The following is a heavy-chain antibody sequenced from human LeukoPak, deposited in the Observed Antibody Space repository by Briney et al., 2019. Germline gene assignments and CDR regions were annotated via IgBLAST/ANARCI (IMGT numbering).Heavy chain of an antibody. CDR1: GYTFTSYA. J-gene: IGHJ6*04. CDR2: INAGNGNT. V-gene: IGHV1-3*01. D-gene: IGHD1-1*01. CDR3: ARDGLSTTGTTWEDYHYYGMDV. Sequence: AASVKVSCKASGYTFTSYAMHWVRQAPGQRLEWMGWINAGNGNTKYSQKFQGRVTITRDTSVGTAYMELSSLRSEDTAVYYCARDGLSTTGTTWEDYHYYGMDVWGKGTTVTVSS.